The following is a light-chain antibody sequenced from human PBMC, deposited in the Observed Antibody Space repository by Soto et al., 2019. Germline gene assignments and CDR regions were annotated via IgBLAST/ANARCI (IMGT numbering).Light chain of an antibody. J-gene: IGLJ1*01. CDR3: CSFTGSSSLYV. V-gene: IGLV2-23*01. Sequence: QSVLTQPASVSGSPGQSIIISCTGTSSDVGSSNLVPWYQHHPGKAPKLIISEGSRRPSGVSGRFSGSKSGNTASLTISGLQVGDEADYYCCSFTGSSSLYVFGTGTKVTVL. CDR2: EGS. CDR1: SSDVGSSNL.